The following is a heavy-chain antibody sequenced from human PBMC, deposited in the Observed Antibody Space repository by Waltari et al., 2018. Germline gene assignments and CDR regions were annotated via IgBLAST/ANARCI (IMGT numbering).Heavy chain of an antibody. CDR2: IWYDGSKE. Sequence: QLVESGGGVVQPGGSLTLSCAASGFSFKTFGMHWGRQAPGKGVEWVAVIWYDGSKEYYVESVKGRFTISRDNSKNTLYLQMSSLRVEDTAVYYCARDSTGFLYYYHGMDVWGQGTTVTVSS. CDR1: GFSFKTFG. D-gene: IGHD3-9*01. J-gene: IGHJ6*02. V-gene: IGHV3-33*01. CDR3: ARDSTGFLYYYHGMDV.